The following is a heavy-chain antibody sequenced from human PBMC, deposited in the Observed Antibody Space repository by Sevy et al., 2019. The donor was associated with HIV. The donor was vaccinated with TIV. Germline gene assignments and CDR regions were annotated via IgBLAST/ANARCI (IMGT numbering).Heavy chain of an antibody. Sequence: GGSLRLSCAASGFTFSSYEMNWVRQAPGKGLEWVSYISSSGSTIYYADSVKGRFTISRDNARNSLYLQMNSLRAEDTAVYYCARGEWGGVNYWGQGTLVTVSS. V-gene: IGHV3-48*03. J-gene: IGHJ4*02. CDR2: ISSSGSTI. CDR1: GFTFSSYE. CDR3: ARGEWGGVNY. D-gene: IGHD3-16*01.